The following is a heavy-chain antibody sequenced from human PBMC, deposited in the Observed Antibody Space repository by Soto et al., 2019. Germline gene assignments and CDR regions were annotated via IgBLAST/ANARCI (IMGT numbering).Heavy chain of an antibody. V-gene: IGHV1-8*01. CDR2: MNPNTGNT. D-gene: IGHD2-15*01. J-gene: IGHJ5*02. Sequence: QVQLVQSGAEVKKPGASVRVCCKASGYTFTSSDVYWVRQATGQGLELMGWMNPNTGNTGYAQKFQGRVTMTRNTSISTAYMELSSLRSEDTAVYYCARGSNHCSGGSCYSDWFDPWGQGTPVTVSS. CDR3: ARGSNHCSGGSCYSDWFDP. CDR1: GYTFTSSD.